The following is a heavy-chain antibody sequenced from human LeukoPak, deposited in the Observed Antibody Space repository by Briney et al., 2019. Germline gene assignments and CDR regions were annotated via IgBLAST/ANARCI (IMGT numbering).Heavy chain of an antibody. D-gene: IGHD2-2*01. V-gene: IGHV3-53*01. CDR1: GFTVSSNY. CDR3: ARVGVVPAAIPDDFDI. J-gene: IGHJ3*02. Sequence: GGSLRLSCAAPGFTVSSNYMSWVRQAPGKGLEWVSVIYSGGSTYYADSVKGRFTISRDNSKNTLYLQMNSLTAEDTAVYYCARVGVVPAAIPDDFDIWGQGTMVTVSS. CDR2: IYSGGST.